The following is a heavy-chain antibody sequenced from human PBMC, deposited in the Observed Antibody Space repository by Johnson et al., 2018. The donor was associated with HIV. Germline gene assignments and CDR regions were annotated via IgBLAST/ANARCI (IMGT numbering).Heavy chain of an antibody. CDR1: GFTFSNYW. CDR3: ARDRGAARDAFDI. CDR2: IKQDGSEK. J-gene: IGHJ3*02. V-gene: IGHV3-7*05. Sequence: EVQLVESGGGLVQPGGSLRLSCAASGFTFSNYWMSWVRQAPGKGLEWVANIKQDGSEKYYVDSVKGRFTISRDNAKNSLYLQMNSLRAEDTAVYYCARDRGAARDAFDIWGQGTMVTVSS. D-gene: IGHD6-6*01.